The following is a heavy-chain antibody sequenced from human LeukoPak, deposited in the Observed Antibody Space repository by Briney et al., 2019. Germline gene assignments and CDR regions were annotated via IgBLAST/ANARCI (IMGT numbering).Heavy chain of an antibody. V-gene: IGHV3-21*01. CDR2: ISSSSSYI. CDR3: ARSELGYNYYYMDV. D-gene: IGHD7-27*01. J-gene: IGHJ6*03. CDR1: GFTFSSYE. Sequence: GGSLRLSCAASGFTFSSYEMNWVRQAPGKGLEWVSLISSSSSYIYYADSVKGRFTISRDNAKNSQYLQMNSLRAEDTAVYYCARSELGYNYYYMDVWGKGTTVTVSS.